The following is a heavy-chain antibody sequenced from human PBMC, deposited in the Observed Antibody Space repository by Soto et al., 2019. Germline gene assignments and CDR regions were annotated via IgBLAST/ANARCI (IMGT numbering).Heavy chain of an antibody. D-gene: IGHD1-20*01. J-gene: IGHJ3*02. V-gene: IGHV1-18*01. CDR1: GYTFTSYG. CDR2: ISAYNGNT. Sequence: GASVKVSCKASGYTFTSYGISWVRQAPGQGLEWMGWISAYNGNTNYAQKLQGRVTMTTDTSTSTAYMELRSLRSDDTAVYYCARMYNWNDVSAFDIWGQGTMVTVSS. CDR3: ARMYNWNDVSAFDI.